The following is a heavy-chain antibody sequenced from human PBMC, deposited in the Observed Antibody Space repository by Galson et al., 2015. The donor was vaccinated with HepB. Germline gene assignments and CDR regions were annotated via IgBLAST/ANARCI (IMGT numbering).Heavy chain of an antibody. CDR1: GFTVSSNY. CDR3: ARVLVTVLYDILTGYYTPIDAFDI. V-gene: IGHV3-66*01. Sequence: SLRLSCAASGFTVSSNYMSWVRQAPGKGLEWVSVIYSGGSTYYADSVKGRFTISRDNSKNTLYLQMNSLRAEDTAVYYCARVLVTVLYDILTGYYTPIDAFDIWGQGTMVTVSS. D-gene: IGHD3-9*01. J-gene: IGHJ3*02. CDR2: IYSGGST.